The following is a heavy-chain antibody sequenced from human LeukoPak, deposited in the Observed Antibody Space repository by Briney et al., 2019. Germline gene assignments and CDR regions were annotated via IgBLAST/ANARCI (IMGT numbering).Heavy chain of an antibody. V-gene: IGHV3-66*01. Sequence: GGSLRLSCAASGFTVSSYYMGWVRQAPGKGLEWVSGVYSGGSIYYADSVKGRFTISRDNSKNTLYLQMNSLRAEDTAVYYCARETPEYDWGQGTLVTVSS. CDR1: GFTVSSYY. D-gene: IGHD6-6*01. CDR3: ARETPEYD. J-gene: IGHJ4*02. CDR2: VYSGGSI.